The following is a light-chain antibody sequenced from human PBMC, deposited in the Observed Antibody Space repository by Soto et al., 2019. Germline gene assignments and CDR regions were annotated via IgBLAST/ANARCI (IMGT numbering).Light chain of an antibody. CDR2: KAS. Sequence: IQMTQSPSTLSASVGDRVTITWRASQSISSWLAWYQQKPGKAPKLLIYKASSLESGVPSRCSGSGSGTEFTLTISSLQPDDFATYYCQQYNSYSWTSGQGTKVDI. V-gene: IGKV1-5*03. J-gene: IGKJ1*01. CDR3: QQYNSYSWT. CDR1: QSISSW.